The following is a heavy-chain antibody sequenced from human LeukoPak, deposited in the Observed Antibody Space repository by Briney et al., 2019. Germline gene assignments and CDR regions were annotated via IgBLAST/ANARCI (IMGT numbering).Heavy chain of an antibody. V-gene: IGHV4-39*01. CDR3: VRHRQWLLFPDY. Sequence: SETLSLTCTVSGDSISINYNWGWIRQPPGKGLEWIGSIFYSGATYYSPSLKRRVTISVDTSKNQFSLKLSSMTAADTAVYYCVRHRQWLLFPDYWGQGTLVTVSS. CDR1: GDSISINYN. J-gene: IGHJ4*02. D-gene: IGHD6-19*01. CDR2: IFYSGAT.